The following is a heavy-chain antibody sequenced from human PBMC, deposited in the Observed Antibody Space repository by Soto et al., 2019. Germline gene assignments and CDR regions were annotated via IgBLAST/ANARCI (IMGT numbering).Heavy chain of an antibody. D-gene: IGHD3-22*01. Sequence: ASVKVSCKASGYTFTGYYMHWVRQAPGQGLEWMGWINPNSGGTNYAQKFQGWVTMTRDTSISTAYMELSRLRSDDTAVYYCARQQYYYDSSGYQAYFDYWGQGTLLTVFS. V-gene: IGHV1-2*04. CDR3: ARQQYYYDSSGYQAYFDY. J-gene: IGHJ4*02. CDR1: GYTFTGYY. CDR2: INPNSGGT.